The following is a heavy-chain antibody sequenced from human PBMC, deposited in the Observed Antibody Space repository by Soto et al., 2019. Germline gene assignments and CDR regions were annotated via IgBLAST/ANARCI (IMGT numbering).Heavy chain of an antibody. D-gene: IGHD2-2*01. CDR3: ARDIIVVVPAAEYYYYYGMDV. Sequence: GGSLRLSCAASGFTFSSYGMHWVRQAPGKGLEWVAVIWYDGSNKYYADSVKGRFTISRDNSKNTLYLQMNSLRAEDTAVYYCARDIIVVVPAAEYYYYYGMDVWGQGITVTVSS. CDR1: GFTFSSYG. J-gene: IGHJ6*02. V-gene: IGHV3-33*01. CDR2: IWYDGSNK.